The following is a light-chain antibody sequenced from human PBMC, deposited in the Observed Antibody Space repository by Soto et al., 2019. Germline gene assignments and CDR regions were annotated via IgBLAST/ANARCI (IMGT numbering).Light chain of an antibody. J-gene: IGLJ2*01. CDR2: SNN. Sequence: QSVLTQPPSASGTPGQRVTISCSGSSSNIGSHPVNWYQQLPGAAPKLLFYSNNQRPSGVPDRFSGSKSGTSASLAISGLQSEDEADYYCAAWDGSLNGVLFGGGTKLTVL. CDR1: SSNIGSHP. CDR3: AAWDGSLNGVL. V-gene: IGLV1-44*01.